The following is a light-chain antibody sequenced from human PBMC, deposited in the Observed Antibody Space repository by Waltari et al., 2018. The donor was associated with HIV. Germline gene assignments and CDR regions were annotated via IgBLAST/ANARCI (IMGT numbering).Light chain of an antibody. V-gene: IGLV1-44*01. CDR3: ATWDDTLNGVI. CDR2: SPN. J-gene: IGLJ2*01. CDR1: SSNIGSNS. Sequence: QSVLTQPPSASGTPGQRVTISCSGGSSNIGSNSVHWYQQLPGTAPRLLLYSPNQRPARVPDRVSGSKSGTSASLAISGLQSEDEADYYCATWDDTLNGVIFGGGTKLTVL.